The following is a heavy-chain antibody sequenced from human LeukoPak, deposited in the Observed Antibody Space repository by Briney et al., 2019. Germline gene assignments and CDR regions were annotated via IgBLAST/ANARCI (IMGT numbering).Heavy chain of an antibody. Sequence: GGSLRLSCAASGFTFSTYTMNWVRQAPGKGLEWVSSISSSSSYIYYADSVKGRFTISRDNAKNSLYLQMNSLRAEDTAVYYCARGQVATIIPRNDAFDIWGQGTMVTVSS. CDR3: ARGQVATIIPRNDAFDI. J-gene: IGHJ3*02. V-gene: IGHV3-21*01. D-gene: IGHD5-12*01. CDR1: GFTFSTYT. CDR2: ISSSSSYI.